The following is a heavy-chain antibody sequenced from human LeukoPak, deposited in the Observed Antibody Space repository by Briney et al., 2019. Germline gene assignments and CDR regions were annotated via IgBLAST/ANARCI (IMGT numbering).Heavy chain of an antibody. CDR1: GFTVSSNY. J-gene: IGHJ6*02. CDR2: ISGSGGST. V-gene: IGHV3-23*01. D-gene: IGHD2-2*01. Sequence: PGGSLRLSCAASGFTVSSNYMSWVRQAPGKGLEWVSAISGSGGSTYYADSVKGRFTISRDNSKNTLYLQMNSLRAEDTAVYYCANVPAANYYYYYGMDVWGQGTTVTVSS. CDR3: ANVPAANYYYYYGMDV.